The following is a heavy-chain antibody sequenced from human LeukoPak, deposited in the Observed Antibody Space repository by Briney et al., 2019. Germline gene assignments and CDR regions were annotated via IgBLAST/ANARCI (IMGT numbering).Heavy chain of an antibody. CDR2: IYYSGST. CDR1: GGSISSGDYY. CDR3: ARVGNYDYVWGSYRYTGAYYFDY. D-gene: IGHD3-16*02. J-gene: IGHJ4*02. Sequence: SETLSLTCTVSGGSISSGDYYWSWIRQPPGKGLEWIGYIYYSGSTYYNPSLKSRVTISVDTSKNQFSLKLSSVTAADTAVYYCARVGNYDYVWGSYRYTGAYYFDYWGQGTLVTVSS. V-gene: IGHV4-30-4*01.